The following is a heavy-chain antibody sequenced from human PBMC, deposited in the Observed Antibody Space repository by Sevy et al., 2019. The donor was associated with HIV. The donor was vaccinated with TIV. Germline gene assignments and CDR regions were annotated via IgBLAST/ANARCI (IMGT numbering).Heavy chain of an antibody. V-gene: IGHV3-30*18. J-gene: IGHJ3*02. Sequence: GGSLRLSCAASGFTFSSYGMHWVRQAPGKGLEWVAVISYDGSNKYYADSVKGRFTISRDNSKNTLYLQMNSLSAKDTTVYYCAKDDTAMVKGAFDIWGQGTMVTVSS. CDR1: GFTFSSYG. D-gene: IGHD5-18*01. CDR2: ISYDGSNK. CDR3: AKDDTAMVKGAFDI.